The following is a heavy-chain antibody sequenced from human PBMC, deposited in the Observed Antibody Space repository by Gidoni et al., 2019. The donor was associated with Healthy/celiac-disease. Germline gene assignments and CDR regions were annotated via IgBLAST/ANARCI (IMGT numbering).Heavy chain of an antibody. CDR1: GFPFSSYA. D-gene: IGHD2-15*01. Sequence: EVQLLESGGGLVQPGGSLRLSCAASGFPFSSYAMSWVRQAPGKGLEWVSAISGSGGSTYYADSVKGRFTISRDNSKNTLYLQMNSLRAEDTAVYYCAKGDLGYCSGGSCANYGMDVWGQGTTVTVSS. J-gene: IGHJ6*02. CDR2: ISGSGGST. V-gene: IGHV3-23*01. CDR3: AKGDLGYCSGGSCANYGMDV.